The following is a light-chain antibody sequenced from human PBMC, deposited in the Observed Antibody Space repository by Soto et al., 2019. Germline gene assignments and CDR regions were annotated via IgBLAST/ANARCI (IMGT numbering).Light chain of an antibody. J-gene: IGLJ1*01. Sequence: QSALTQPASVSGSPGQSITISCTGTSSDVGDYNYVSWYQQHTGKAPKLVIFDVSDRPAGVSNRFSGSKSGNTASLTISGLQAEDEADYYCSSYTSISTRVFGAGTKLTVL. CDR2: DVS. CDR1: SSDVGDYNY. V-gene: IGLV2-14*01. CDR3: SSYTSISTRV.